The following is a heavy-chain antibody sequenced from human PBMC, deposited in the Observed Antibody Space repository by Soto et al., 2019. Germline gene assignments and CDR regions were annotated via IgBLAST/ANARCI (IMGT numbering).Heavy chain of an antibody. Sequence: EVQLLESGGGWVQPGGSLRLSCAASGFTFRNYAMPWFRQAPGKGLEGASGISGGGEETYNADSVKGRFTISRDNSKNTLYLQMNSLRAEDTAIYYCVKDGEAYNGVWDYFDHWGQGTLITVSS. V-gene: IGHV3-23*01. CDR1: GFTFRNYA. J-gene: IGHJ4*02. D-gene: IGHD3-16*01. CDR3: VKDGEAYNGVWDYFDH. CDR2: ISGGGEET.